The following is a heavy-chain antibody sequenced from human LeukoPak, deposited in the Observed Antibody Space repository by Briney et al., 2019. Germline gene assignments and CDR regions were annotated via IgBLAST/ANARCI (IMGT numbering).Heavy chain of an antibody. CDR2: INSDGSST. CDR3: ARDLYCSSTSCLNAFDI. CDR1: GFTFSSYW. V-gene: IGHV3-74*01. Sequence: GVLRLSCAASGFTFSSYWMHWVRQAPGKGLVWVSRINSDGSSTSYADSVKGRFTISRDNAKNTLYLQMNSLRAEDTAVYYCARDLYCSSTSCLNAFDIWGQGTMVTVSS. D-gene: IGHD2-2*01. J-gene: IGHJ3*02.